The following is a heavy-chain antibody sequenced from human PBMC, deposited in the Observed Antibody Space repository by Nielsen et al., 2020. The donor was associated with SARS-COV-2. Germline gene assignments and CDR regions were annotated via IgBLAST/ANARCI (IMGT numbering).Heavy chain of an antibody. J-gene: IGHJ4*02. V-gene: IGHV3-30*03. Sequence: GGSLRPSCPASGSPSSGHAMHWVRQAPGKGLEWVAVVAYDGNTKYYANSVKGRFTTSRDNSKNTLYLQMNSLRAEDTAVYYCARGNGWGSYFDYWGQGTLVTVSS. CDR2: VAYDGNTK. D-gene: IGHD7-27*01. CDR3: ARGNGWGSYFDY. CDR1: GSPSSGHA.